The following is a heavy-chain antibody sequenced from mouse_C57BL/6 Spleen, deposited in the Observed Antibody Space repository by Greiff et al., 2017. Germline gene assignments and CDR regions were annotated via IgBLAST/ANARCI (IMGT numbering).Heavy chain of an antibody. CDR3: ARWAPYYSSDGGFAY. CDR2: IYPGSGST. D-gene: IGHD2-5*01. CDR1: GYTFTSYW. V-gene: IGHV1-55*01. J-gene: IGHJ3*01. Sequence: QVQLQQPGAELVKPGASVKMSCKASGYTFTSYWITWVKQRPGQGLEWIGDIYPGSGSTNYNEKFKSKATLTVDTSSSTAYMQLSSLTSEDSAVYYCARWAPYYSSDGGFAYWGQGTLVTVSA.